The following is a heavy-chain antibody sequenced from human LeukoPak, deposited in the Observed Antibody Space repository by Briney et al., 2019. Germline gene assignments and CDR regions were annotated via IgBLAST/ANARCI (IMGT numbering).Heavy chain of an antibody. CDR2: INPNSGGT. V-gene: IGHV1-2*02. CDR3: ARDEGYCSSTSCYSYFDY. Sequence: ASVKVSCKASGYTFTGYYMHWVRQAPGRGLEWMGWINPNSGGTNYAQKFQGRVTMTRDTSISTAYMELSRLRSDDTAVYYCARDEGYCSSTSCYSYFDYWGQGTLVTVSS. D-gene: IGHD2-2*01. CDR1: GYTFTGYY. J-gene: IGHJ4*02.